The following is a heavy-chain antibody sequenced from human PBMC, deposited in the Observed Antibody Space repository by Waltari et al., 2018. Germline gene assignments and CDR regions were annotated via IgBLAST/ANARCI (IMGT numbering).Heavy chain of an antibody. CDR1: GFTFSSYA. D-gene: IGHD3-10*01. Sequence: EVQLLESGGGLVQPGGSLRLSCAGSGFTFSSYAMSWVRQAPGKGLEWVSYISASGGSTYYADSVKGRFTISRDNSKNTLYVQMNSLRAEDTAVYYCAKASYGYYYYGMDVWGQGTTVTVSS. J-gene: IGHJ6*02. CDR2: ISASGGST. V-gene: IGHV3-23*01. CDR3: AKASYGYYYYGMDV.